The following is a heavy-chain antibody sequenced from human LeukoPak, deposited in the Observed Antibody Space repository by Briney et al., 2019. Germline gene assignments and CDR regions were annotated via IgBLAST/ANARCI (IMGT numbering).Heavy chain of an antibody. J-gene: IGHJ4*02. CDR2: ISSDSNYI. CDR3: ARDWMRYSTH. V-gene: IGHV3-21*01. Sequence: GVTLRLSCAASGFTFSSFGMSWVRQAPGKGLEWVSAISSDSNYIYYTDSVKGRFTISRDNAKNSLYLQMNSLRAEDTAVYYCARDWMRYSTHWGQGTLVTVSS. CDR1: GFTFSSFG. D-gene: IGHD1-26*01.